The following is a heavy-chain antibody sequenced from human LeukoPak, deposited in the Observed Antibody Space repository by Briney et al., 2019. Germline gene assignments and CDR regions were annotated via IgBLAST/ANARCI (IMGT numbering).Heavy chain of an antibody. D-gene: IGHD2-15*01. Sequence: GGSSRLSCAASGFTSSSYTMNWVGQAPGKGLEWVSSISSSSSYIYYADSVTAYSTSSRDNAKTSLYLQMNSLRGEDTAVYYCARDVGSYAQPGVLDYWGQGTLVTVSS. J-gene: IGHJ4*02. CDR1: GFTSSSYT. V-gene: IGHV3-21*01. CDR2: ISSSSSYI. CDR3: ARDVGSYAQPGVLDY.